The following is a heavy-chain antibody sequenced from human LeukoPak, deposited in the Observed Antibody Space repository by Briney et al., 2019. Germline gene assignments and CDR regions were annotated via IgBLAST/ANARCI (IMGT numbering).Heavy chain of an antibody. D-gene: IGHD6-19*01. CDR1: GFTFSSYE. Sequence: TGGSLRLSCAASGFTFSSYEMNWVRQAPGKGLEWVAVISYDGSNKYYADSVKGRFTISRDNSKNTLYLQMNSLRAEDTAVYYCAKGRGLAVAGPSDYWGQGTLVTVSS. CDR2: ISYDGSNK. V-gene: IGHV3-30*04. J-gene: IGHJ4*02. CDR3: AKGRGLAVAGPSDY.